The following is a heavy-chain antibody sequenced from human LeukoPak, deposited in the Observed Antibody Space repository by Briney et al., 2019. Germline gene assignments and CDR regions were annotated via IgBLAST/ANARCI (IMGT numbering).Heavy chain of an antibody. D-gene: IGHD2-21*01. V-gene: IGHV3-23*01. Sequence: PGGSLRLSCAASGFIFRSDAMSWVRQAPGKGLEWVSSTSGGGGGTYYADSVKGRFTISRDNSKNTLYLEMNSLRVEDTAAYYCVRRDDAFDYWGQGALVTVSS. CDR2: TSGGGGGT. CDR1: GFIFRSDA. CDR3: VRRDDAFDY. J-gene: IGHJ4*02.